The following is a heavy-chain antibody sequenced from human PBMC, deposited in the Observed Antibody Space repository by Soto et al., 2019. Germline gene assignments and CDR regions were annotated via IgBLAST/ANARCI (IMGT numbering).Heavy chain of an antibody. CDR3: TRPRLEDRVTALAY. Sequence: SFWGHRISKNTGKGLVWVSRISGDGSSTSYADSVRGRFTISRDNAKNTLFLQMNSLRAEDTLFFFFTRPRLEDRVTALAYRVQGASVPVS. V-gene: IGHV3-74*01. CDR2: ISGDGSST. D-gene: IGHD1-1*01. J-gene: IGHJ4*02. CDR1: SFW.